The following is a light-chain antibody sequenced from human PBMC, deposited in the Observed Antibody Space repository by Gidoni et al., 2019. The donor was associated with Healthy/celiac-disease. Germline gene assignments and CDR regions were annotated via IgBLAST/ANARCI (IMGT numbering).Light chain of an antibody. CDR2: DAS. J-gene: IGKJ4*01. CDR1: QSVSSN. Sequence: EIVMTQSPATLSVSPGERATLSCRASQSVSSNLAWYQQKPGQAPRRLIYDASTRATGIPARFSGSGSGAEFTLTISSLQSEDFAVYYCQQYNNWPLTFXGXTKVEIK. CDR3: QQYNNWPLT. V-gene: IGKV3-15*01.